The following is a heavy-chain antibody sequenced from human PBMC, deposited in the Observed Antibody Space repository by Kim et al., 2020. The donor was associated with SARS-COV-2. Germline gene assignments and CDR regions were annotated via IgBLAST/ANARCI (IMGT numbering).Heavy chain of an antibody. V-gene: IGHV4-59*01. D-gene: IGHD2-15*01. Sequence: TKYSPTLKSQITISLDMSKNQFSLELNSVTAADTAMYYCAGDRLFCSWFDPWGQGTLVTVSS. CDR3: AGDRLFCSWFDP. J-gene: IGHJ5*02. CDR2: T.